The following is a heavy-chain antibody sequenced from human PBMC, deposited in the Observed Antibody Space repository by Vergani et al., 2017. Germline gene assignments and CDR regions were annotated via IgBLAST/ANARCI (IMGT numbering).Heavy chain of an antibody. CDR2: IRSKAYGGTT. J-gene: IGHJ4*02. CDR3: TRDGPGYCSGGSCYSYGY. CDR1: GFTFGDYA. D-gene: IGHD2-15*01. V-gene: IGHV3-49*05. Sequence: EVQLVESGGGLVKPGRSLRLSCTASGFTFGDYAMSWFRQAPGKGLEWVGFIRSKAYGGTTEYAASVKGRFTISRDDSKSIAYLQMNSLKTEDTAVYYCTRDGPGYCSGGSCYSYGYWGQGTLVTVSS.